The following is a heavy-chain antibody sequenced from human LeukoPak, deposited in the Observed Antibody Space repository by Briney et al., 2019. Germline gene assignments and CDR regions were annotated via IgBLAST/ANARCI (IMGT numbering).Heavy chain of an antibody. J-gene: IGHJ4*02. CDR1: GYSISSGYY. CDR3: ARPGGYGSGSYYDY. CDR2: IYHSGST. D-gene: IGHD3-10*01. Sequence: SETLSLTCAVSGYSISSGYYWGWIRQPPGKGLEWIGSIYHSGSTYYNPSLKSRVTISVDTSKNQFSLKLSSVTAADTAVYYCARPGGYGSGSYYDYWSQGTLVTVSS. V-gene: IGHV4-38-2*01.